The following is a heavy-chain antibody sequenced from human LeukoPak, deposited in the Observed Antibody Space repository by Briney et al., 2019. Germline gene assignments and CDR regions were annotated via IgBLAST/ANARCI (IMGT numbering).Heavy chain of an antibody. Sequence: PGGSLRLSCAASGFTFNTYAVNWVRQAPGKGLEWVSAISTNGGRTYYADSVKGRFTISRDNSKNTLYLQMNGLRGEDTAVYYCAKGTNGDNVAEAADIWGQGTMVTVSS. CDR2: ISTNGGRT. V-gene: IGHV3-23*01. CDR3: AKGTNGDNVAEAADI. D-gene: IGHD4-17*01. CDR1: GFTFNTYA. J-gene: IGHJ3*02.